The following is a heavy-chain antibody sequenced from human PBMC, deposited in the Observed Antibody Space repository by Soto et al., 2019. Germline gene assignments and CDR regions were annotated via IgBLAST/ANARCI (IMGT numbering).Heavy chain of an antibody. CDR3: AKDRGAGGRFSGIAVAGIPS. CDR2: ISGGGGNI. V-gene: IGHV3-23*01. J-gene: IGHJ5*02. Sequence: EVQLLESGGGLVQPGGSLRLSCAASGFTFSSYAMSWVRQTPGKGLEWVSGISGGGGNIYYADSVTGRFTTSRDNSRNTLYLQMNSLRAADTAIYYCAKDRGAGGRFSGIAVAGIPSWGQGTLVTVSS. D-gene: IGHD6-19*01. CDR1: GFTFSSYA.